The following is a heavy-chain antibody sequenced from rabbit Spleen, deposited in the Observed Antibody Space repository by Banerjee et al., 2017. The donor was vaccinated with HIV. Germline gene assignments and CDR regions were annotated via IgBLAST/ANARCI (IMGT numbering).Heavy chain of an antibody. D-gene: IGHD8-1*01. CDR1: GVSFTGDSF. J-gene: IGHJ4*01. CDR3: ARDLVVVIGWNFNL. V-gene: IGHV1S45*01. Sequence: QQQLVESGGGLVKPEGSLKLTCTASGVSFTGDSFSGDSYMCWVRQAPGKGLEWIVCIDSGSSGFTYFASWAKGRFTISKTSSTTVTLQMTSLTAADTATYFCARDLVVVIGWNFNLWGPGTLVTVS. CDR2: IDSGSSGFT.